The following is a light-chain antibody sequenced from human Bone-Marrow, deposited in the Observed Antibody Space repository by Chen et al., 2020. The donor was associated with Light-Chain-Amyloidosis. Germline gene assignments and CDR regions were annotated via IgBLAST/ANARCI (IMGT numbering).Light chain of an antibody. CDR3: QQYNNWPPLT. CDR1: QSLSGN. Sequence: EIVMTQSPATLSVSPGETAVLSCRASQSLSGNLAWYQQKPGQAPRLLIFRASSRATGIPARFSGTGYETEFTLTISSLQSEDFAVYYCQQYNNWPPLTFGGGTKVENK. V-gene: IGKV3-15*01. J-gene: IGKJ4*01. CDR2: RAS.